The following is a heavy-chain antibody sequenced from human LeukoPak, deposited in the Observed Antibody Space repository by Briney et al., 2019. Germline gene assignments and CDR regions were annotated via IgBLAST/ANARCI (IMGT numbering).Heavy chain of an antibody. V-gene: IGHV4-59*01. CDR3: ARGGIDPSVTYDY. D-gene: IGHD2-21*01. CDR2: IYYSGST. Sequence: PSETLSLTCTVSGDSSSSYYGSWIRHPPGKGLEWIGYIYYSGSTNTNPSLKSRFTISIDTSKNQFSLKLSSVTAADTAMYFCARGGIDPSVTYDYWGQGTLVTVSS. CDR1: GDSSSSYY. J-gene: IGHJ4*02.